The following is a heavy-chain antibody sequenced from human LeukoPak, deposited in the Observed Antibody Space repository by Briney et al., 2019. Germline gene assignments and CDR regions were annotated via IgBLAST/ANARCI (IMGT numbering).Heavy chain of an antibody. CDR2: IIPIFGTA. V-gene: IGHV1-69*05. D-gene: IGHD6-19*01. CDR1: GGTFSSYA. CDR3: ARAAAVAGREDYYYSMDV. Sequence: SVKVSCKASGGTFSSYAISWVRQAPGQGLEWMGRIIPIFGTANYAQKFQGRVTINTDESTSTAYMELSSLRSEDTAVYYCARAAAVAGREDYYYSMDVWGKGTTVTVSS. J-gene: IGHJ6*03.